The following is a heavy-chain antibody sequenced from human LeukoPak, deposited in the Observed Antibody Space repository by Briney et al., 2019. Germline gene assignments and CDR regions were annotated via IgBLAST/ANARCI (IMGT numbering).Heavy chain of an antibody. CDR3: ANPYSSSWSGFDP. Sequence: GGSLRLSCAASGFTVSSNYMSWVRQAPGKGLEWVSVISGSGGSTYYADSVKGRFTISRDNSKNTLYLQMNSLRAEDTAVYYCANPYSSSWSGFDPWGQGTLVTVSS. CDR1: GFTVSSNY. D-gene: IGHD6-13*01. V-gene: IGHV3-23*01. J-gene: IGHJ5*02. CDR2: ISGSGGST.